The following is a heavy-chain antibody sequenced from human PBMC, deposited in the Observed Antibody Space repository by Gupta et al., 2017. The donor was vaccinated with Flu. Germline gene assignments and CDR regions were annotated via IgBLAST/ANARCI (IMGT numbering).Heavy chain of an antibody. V-gene: IGHV3-74*03. Sequence: EMQLVESGGGLVQPGGSLRLSCAASGFPFSSSYLQWVRQAPGKGLVWVSRINPDGSSTTYAESVKGRFTISRDNAKNTLYLQMNSLGDDDTAVYYCATVTSGCWGQGTLVTVSS. J-gene: IGHJ4*02. D-gene: IGHD4-17*01. CDR1: GFPFSSSY. CDR3: ATVTSGC. CDR2: INPDGSST.